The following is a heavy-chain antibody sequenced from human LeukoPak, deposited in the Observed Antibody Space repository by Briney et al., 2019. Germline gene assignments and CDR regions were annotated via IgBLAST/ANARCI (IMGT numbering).Heavy chain of an antibody. CDR1: GGSISSYY. CDR2: ISDIGSI. D-gene: IGHD2/OR15-2a*01. Sequence: SETLSLTCTVAGGSISSYYWSWIRQPPGKGLEWIAYISDIGSINYNPSLKSRVTISLDTSKNQFSLKLSSVTAADTAVYYCAGHRPRNTVDFWGQGTLVTVSS. V-gene: IGHV4-59*08. CDR3: AGHRPRNTVDF. J-gene: IGHJ4*02.